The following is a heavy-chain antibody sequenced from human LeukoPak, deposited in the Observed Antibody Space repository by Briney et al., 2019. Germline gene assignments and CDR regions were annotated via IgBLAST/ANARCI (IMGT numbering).Heavy chain of an antibody. D-gene: IGHD6-19*01. J-gene: IGHJ3*02. V-gene: IGHV3-53*04. Sequence: GGSLRLSCAASGFTVSSNYMSWVRQAPGKGLEWVSVIYSGGSTYYADSVKGRFTISGHNSKNTLYLQMNSLRAEDTAVYYCARDRRSGWFIDAFDIWGQGTMVTVSS. CDR3: ARDRRSGWFIDAFDI. CDR2: IYSGGST. CDR1: GFTVSSNY.